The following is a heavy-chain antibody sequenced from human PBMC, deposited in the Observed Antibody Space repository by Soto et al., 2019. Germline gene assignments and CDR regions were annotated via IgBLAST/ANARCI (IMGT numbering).Heavy chain of an antibody. J-gene: IGHJ5*02. CDR2: ISGSGGGT. Sequence: EVQLLESGGDLVQPGGSLRLSCAASGFTFSNYAMNWVRQAPGKGLEWISGISGSGGGTNYADSVKGRFTISRDNSKNTLYLQRNSLRAEDTAVYYCAKTVYGSGSPRGDWFDPWGQGTLVTVSS. V-gene: IGHV3-23*01. D-gene: IGHD3-10*01. CDR1: GFTFSNYA. CDR3: AKTVYGSGSPRGDWFDP.